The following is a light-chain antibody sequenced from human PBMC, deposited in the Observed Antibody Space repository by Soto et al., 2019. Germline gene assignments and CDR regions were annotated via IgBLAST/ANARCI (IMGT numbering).Light chain of an antibody. CDR3: TSYTGGCTLVV. CDR2: DVS. V-gene: IGLV2-14*03. J-gene: IGLJ2*01. Sequence: QSALTQPASVSGSIGQSITISCTGTRIDVGRYDYVSWYQHRPGEAPKLMIYDVSLRPSGVSYRFSGPKSGNTASLAISGLQAEDEGDSYCTSYTGGCTLVVFGGGTKLTVL. CDR1: RIDVGRYDY.